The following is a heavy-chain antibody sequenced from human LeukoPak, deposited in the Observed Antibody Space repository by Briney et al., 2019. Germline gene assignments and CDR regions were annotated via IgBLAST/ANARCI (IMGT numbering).Heavy chain of an antibody. CDR3: ANDFYSSRWYGFSNWFDP. Sequence: GGSLRLSCAASRFTFSSYGMHWVRQAPGKGLEWVALMRYDGSNKYYADSVKGRFTISRDNSKNTLYLQMNSLRAEDTAVYYCANDFYSSRWYGFSNWFDPWGQGTLVTVSS. V-gene: IGHV3-30*02. CDR1: RFTFSSYG. J-gene: IGHJ5*02. D-gene: IGHD6-13*01. CDR2: MRYDGSNK.